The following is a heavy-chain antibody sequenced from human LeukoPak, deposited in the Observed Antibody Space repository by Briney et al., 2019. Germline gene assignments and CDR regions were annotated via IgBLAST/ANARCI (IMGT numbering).Heavy chain of an antibody. CDR3: ARDALTYYDILTGYSQESTYYYYGMDV. CDR2: IWYAGSNK. Sequence: PGGSLRLSCAASGFTFSSYGMHWVRQAPGKGLEWVAVIWYAGSNKYYADSVKGRFTISRDNSKNTLYLQMNGLRAEDTAVYYCARDALTYYDILTGYSQESTYYYYGMDVWGQGTTVTVSS. V-gene: IGHV3-33*01. D-gene: IGHD3-9*01. J-gene: IGHJ6*02. CDR1: GFTFSSYG.